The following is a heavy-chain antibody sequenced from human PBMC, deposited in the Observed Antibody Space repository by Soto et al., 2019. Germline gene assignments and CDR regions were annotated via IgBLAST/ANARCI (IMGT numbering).Heavy chain of an antibody. J-gene: IGHJ4*02. CDR3: ARVAARRPYYDFWSGFGWPVDY. V-gene: IGHV3-33*01. CDR1: GFTFSSYG. CDR2: IWYDGSNK. Sequence: GGSLRLSCAASGFTFSSYGMHWVRQAPGKGLEWVAVIWYDGSNKYYADSVKGRFTISRDNSKNTLYLQMNSLRAEDTAVYYCARVAARRPYYDFWSGFGWPVDYWGQGTLVTVSS. D-gene: IGHD3-3*01.